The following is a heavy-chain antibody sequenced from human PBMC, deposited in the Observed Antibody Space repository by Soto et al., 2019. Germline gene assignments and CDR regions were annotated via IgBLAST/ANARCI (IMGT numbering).Heavy chain of an antibody. J-gene: IGHJ1*01. Sequence: PSWTVALPGFVARDCGASHPWSWIVIFPGQGLQWIAYTSYTGNTYSNPSLQSRVTISLATSKNQLSLKLTSMTATDTAVYYCARDMHAGFTHYLEPWGQGALV. D-gene: IGHD3-9*01. V-gene: IGHV4-59*02. CDR1: RDCGASHP. CDR3: ARDMHAGFTHYLEP. CDR2: TSYTGNT.